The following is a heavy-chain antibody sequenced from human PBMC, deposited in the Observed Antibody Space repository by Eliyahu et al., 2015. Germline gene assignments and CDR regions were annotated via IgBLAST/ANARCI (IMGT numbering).Heavy chain of an antibody. CDR3: AKLGLVWFRDSSDIDF. J-gene: IGHJ4*02. CDR1: GLTFSSHG. D-gene: IGHD3-10*01. V-gene: IGHV3-30*18. CDR2: ISYDASNK. Sequence: QVQLVESGGGVVQPGXSLRLSXXXSGLTFSSHGXHWVRQAPGKGLEXXAVISYDASNKYYGDSVKGRFTISRDNSKNTLYLQMNSLRPEDTAVYFCAKLGLVWFRDSSDIDFWGQGTLVTVSS.